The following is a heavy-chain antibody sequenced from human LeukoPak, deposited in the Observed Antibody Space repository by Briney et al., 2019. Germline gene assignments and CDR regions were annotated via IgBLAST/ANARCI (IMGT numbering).Heavy chain of an antibody. CDR1: GFTFSTYA. J-gene: IGHJ3*02. Sequence: QPGGSLRLSCAASGFTFSTYAMHWVRQAAGKGLEWVAVISYDGSNKFYADSVKGRFTISRDNSKNTLYVQMNSLRAEDTAVYYCAKDLYGGSENYYLLDMWGQGTMVTVSS. CDR2: ISYDGSNK. V-gene: IGHV3-30*18. D-gene: IGHD3-10*01. CDR3: AKDLYGGSENYYLLDM.